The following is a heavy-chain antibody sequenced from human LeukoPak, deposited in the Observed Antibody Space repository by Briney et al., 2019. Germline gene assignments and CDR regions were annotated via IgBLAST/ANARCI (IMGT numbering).Heavy chain of an antibody. CDR2: ISYDESNK. CDR1: GFTFSSSA. V-gene: IGHV3-30*03. D-gene: IGHD3-3*01. CDR3: ARGTDTKPFWSGYWVDV. Sequence: GRSLRLSCAASGFTFSSSAMHWVRQAPGKGLEWVAVISYDESNKYYADSVKGRFTISRDNSKNTLYLQMNSLRAEDTAVYYCARGTDTKPFWSGYWVDVWGQGTTVTVSS. J-gene: IGHJ6*02.